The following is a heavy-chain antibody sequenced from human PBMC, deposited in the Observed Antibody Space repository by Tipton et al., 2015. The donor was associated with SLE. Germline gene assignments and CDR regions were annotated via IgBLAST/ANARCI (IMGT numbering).Heavy chain of an antibody. CDR2: IWYDGSNK. Sequence: SLRLSCAASGFTFSSYGMHWVRQAPGKGLEWVAVIWYDGSNKYYADSVKGRFTISRDNSKNSLYLQMNSLRAEDTAVYYCARGGYSGNYWDAFDIWGQGTMVTVSS. CDR3: ARGGYSGNYWDAFDI. CDR1: GFTFSSYG. J-gene: IGHJ3*02. D-gene: IGHD1-26*01. V-gene: IGHV3-33*01.